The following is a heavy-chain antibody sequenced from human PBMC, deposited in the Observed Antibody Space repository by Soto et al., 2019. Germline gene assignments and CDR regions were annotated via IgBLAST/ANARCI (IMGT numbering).Heavy chain of an antibody. Sequence: EVQLVESGGGLVQPGRSLRLSCAASGFTFDDYAMHWVRQAPGKGLEWVSGISWNSGSIGYADSVKGRFTISRDNAKNSLYLQRNSLRAEDTALYYCAKSLAVAWRVFDYWGQGTLVTVSS. D-gene: IGHD6-19*01. CDR3: AKSLAVAWRVFDY. J-gene: IGHJ4*02. V-gene: IGHV3-9*01. CDR2: ISWNSGSI. CDR1: GFTFDDYA.